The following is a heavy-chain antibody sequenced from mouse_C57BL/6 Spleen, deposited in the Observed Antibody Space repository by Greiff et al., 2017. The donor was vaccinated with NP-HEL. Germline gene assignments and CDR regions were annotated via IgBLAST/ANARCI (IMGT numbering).Heavy chain of an antibody. Sequence: VMLVESGPGLVAPSQSLSITCTVSGFSLTSYAISWVRQPPGKGLEWLGVIWTGGGTNYNSALKSRLSISKDNSKSQVFLKMNSLQTDDTARYYCASHYYGSSYVGFAYWGQGTLVTVSA. J-gene: IGHJ3*01. CDR2: IWTGGGT. CDR3: ASHYYGSSYVGFAY. V-gene: IGHV2-9-1*01. D-gene: IGHD1-1*01. CDR1: GFSLTSYA.